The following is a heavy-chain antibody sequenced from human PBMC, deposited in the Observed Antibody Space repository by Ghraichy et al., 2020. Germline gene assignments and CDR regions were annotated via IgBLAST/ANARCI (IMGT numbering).Heavy chain of an antibody. D-gene: IGHD3-16*01. J-gene: IGHJ4*02. CDR3: GRGGTVMAAFDY. CDR1: GFTFSSYW. V-gene: IGHV3-7*03. CDR2: IKQDGSER. Sequence: GGSLRLYCGASGFTFSSYWMSWVRQAPGRGLEWVANIKQDGSERYYMDSVKGRFIISRDNAKNSLYLQMSSLRAEDTAIYYCGRGGTVMAAFDYWGQGTLVTVSS.